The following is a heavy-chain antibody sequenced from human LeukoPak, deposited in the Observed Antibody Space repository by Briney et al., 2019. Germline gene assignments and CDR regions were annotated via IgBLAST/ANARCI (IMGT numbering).Heavy chain of an antibody. D-gene: IGHD6-6*01. CDR1: GFTFSSYA. CDR3: ATCIAARYYYYYYMDV. CDR2: ISYDGSNK. Sequence: PGRSLRLSCAASGFTFSSYAMHWVRQAPGKGLEWVAVISYDGSNKYYADSVKGRFTISRDNSKNTLYLQMNSLRAEDTAVYYCATCIAARYYYYYYMDVWGKGTTVTVSS. J-gene: IGHJ6*03. V-gene: IGHV3-30*04.